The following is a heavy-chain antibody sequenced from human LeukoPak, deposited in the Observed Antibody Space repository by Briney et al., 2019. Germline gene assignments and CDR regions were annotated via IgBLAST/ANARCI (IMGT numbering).Heavy chain of an antibody. CDR2: VQAVGSAK. Sequence: PGGSLRLSCAASVFSFRNYWMVWLRQSPGKGREWLVGVQAVGSAKYYVDSVKGRFTISRDKAKNSLYLQMNGLRAEDTVVYYCTRDDGSSCFAYWGQGTQVTVSS. J-gene: IGHJ4*02. CDR1: VFSFRNYW. CDR3: TRDDGSSCFAY. V-gene: IGHV3-7*01. D-gene: IGHD3-10*01.